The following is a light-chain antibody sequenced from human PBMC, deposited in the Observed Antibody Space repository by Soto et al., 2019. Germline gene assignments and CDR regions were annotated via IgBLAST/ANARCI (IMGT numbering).Light chain of an antibody. Sequence: DLQMPHSPSTLSRSGADRVTITFRSSQTISSWLAWYQQKPGKAPKLLIYKASTLKSGVPSRFSGSGSGTEFTLTISSLQPDDFATHYCQHYNSYSEAFGQGTKVDIK. CDR3: QHYNSYSEA. CDR1: QTISSW. CDR2: KAS. V-gene: IGKV1-5*03. J-gene: IGKJ1*01.